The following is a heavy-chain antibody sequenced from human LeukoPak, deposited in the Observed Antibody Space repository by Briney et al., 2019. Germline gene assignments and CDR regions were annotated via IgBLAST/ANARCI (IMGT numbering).Heavy chain of an antibody. D-gene: IGHD5-18*01. CDR1: GGSISSYY. Sequence: PSETLSLTCTVSGGSISSYYWSWIRQPPGKGLEWIGYIYYSGGTNYNPSLKSRVTISVDTSKNQFSLKLSSVTAADTAVYYCAGSGYSYGIDYWGQGTLVTVSS. CDR2: IYYSGGT. V-gene: IGHV4-59*08. CDR3: AGSGYSYGIDY. J-gene: IGHJ4*02.